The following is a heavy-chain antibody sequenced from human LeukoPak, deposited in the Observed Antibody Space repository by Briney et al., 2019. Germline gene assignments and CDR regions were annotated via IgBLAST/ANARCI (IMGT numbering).Heavy chain of an antibody. CDR2: IGCDGSNI. CDR1: GFTFSSYG. CDR3: ARLDSPDY. Sequence: PGGSLRLPCAESGFTFSSYGMQWVRQAPGKGLEWVSGIGCDGSNIYYADSVKGRFTISRDNFKNTLYLQMNSLRAEETAVYYCARLDSPDYWGQGTLVTVSS. J-gene: IGHJ4*02. V-gene: IGHV3-33*01. D-gene: IGHD3/OR15-3a*01.